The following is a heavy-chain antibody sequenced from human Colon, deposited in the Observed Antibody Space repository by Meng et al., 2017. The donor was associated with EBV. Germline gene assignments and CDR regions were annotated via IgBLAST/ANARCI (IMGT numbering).Heavy chain of an antibody. D-gene: IGHD6-25*01. CDR2: ISKMGDGI. CDR3: ARDLGGPRDY. CDR1: GFNFNDSY. V-gene: IGHV3-11*01. J-gene: IGHJ4*02. Sequence: LGEPGGGFVKPGGSLSLSCAASGFNFNDSYMTWIRQAPGKGLEWVAFISKMGDGISYAESVRGRFTISRDSATHSLYLQMNSLRAEDTAVYYCARDLGGPRDYWGQGTLVTVSS.